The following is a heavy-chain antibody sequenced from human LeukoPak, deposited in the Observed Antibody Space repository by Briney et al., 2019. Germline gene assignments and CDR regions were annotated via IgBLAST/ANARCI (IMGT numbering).Heavy chain of an antibody. D-gene: IGHD6-6*01. CDR3: ARDGPEYSSSSVYFDY. Sequence: GGSLRLSCAASGFTFSSYWMSWVRQAPGKGLEWVSVIYSGGSTYYADSVKGRFTISRDNSKNTLYLQMNSLRAEDTAVYYCARDGPEYSSSSVYFDYWGQGTLVTVS. V-gene: IGHV3-66*02. CDR1: GFTFSSYW. CDR2: IYSGGST. J-gene: IGHJ4*02.